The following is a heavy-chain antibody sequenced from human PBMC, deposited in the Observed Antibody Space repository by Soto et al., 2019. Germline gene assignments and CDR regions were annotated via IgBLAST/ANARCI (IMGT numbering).Heavy chain of an antibody. V-gene: IGHV4-31*03. CDR3: ARVVAGAREYYFDY. Sequence: PSETLSLTCTVSGGSISSGGYYWSWIRQHPGKGLEWIGYIYYSGSTYYNPSLKSRVTISVDTSKNQFSLKLSSVTAADTAVYYCARVVAGAREYYFDYWGQGTLVTVSS. J-gene: IGHJ4*02. CDR2: IYYSGST. D-gene: IGHD3-10*01. CDR1: GGSISSGGYY.